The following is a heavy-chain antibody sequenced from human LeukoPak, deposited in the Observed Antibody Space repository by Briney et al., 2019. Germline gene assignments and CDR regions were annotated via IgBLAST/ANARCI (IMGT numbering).Heavy chain of an antibody. D-gene: IGHD4-17*01. CDR3: ARRAAVTSGYPYYFDF. J-gene: IGHJ4*02. V-gene: IGHV5-51*03. CDR2: IYPGDSDT. Sequence: GESLKISCKGSGYSFTSYWIGWVRQMPGKGLEWMGIIYPGDSDTRNSPSFEGQVTISADKSLSTAYLQWGSLKASDTAMYYCARRAAVTSGYPYYFDFWGRGTLVTVSS. CDR1: GYSFTSYW.